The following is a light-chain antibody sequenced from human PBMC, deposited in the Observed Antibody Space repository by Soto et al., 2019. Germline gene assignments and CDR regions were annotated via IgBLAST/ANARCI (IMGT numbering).Light chain of an antibody. J-gene: IGLJ1*01. CDR1: SSNIGAGYD. CDR3: QSYDSSLSGYV. Sequence: QAVVTQPPSVSGAPGQRVTISCTGSSSNIGAGYDVHWYQQLPGTAPKLLIYGNSNRPSGVPDRFSGSKSGTSASLAITGLQAEDESDYYCQSYDSSLSGYVLGTWTKVTVL. CDR2: GNS. V-gene: IGLV1-40*01.